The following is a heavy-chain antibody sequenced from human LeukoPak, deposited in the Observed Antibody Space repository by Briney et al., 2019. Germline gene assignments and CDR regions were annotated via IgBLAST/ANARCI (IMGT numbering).Heavy chain of an antibody. CDR2: VYYSGSI. Sequence: SETLSLTCTVSGGSISAYYWSWIRQPPGKGLEWIGNVYYSGSINYNPSLKSRVTISVDTSKKQFSLKLTSVTAADTAVYYCAKSIVVVATAMRVINWFDPWGQGTLVTVSA. J-gene: IGHJ5*02. CDR3: AKSIVVVATAMRVINWFDP. CDR1: GGSISAYY. V-gene: IGHV4-59*01. D-gene: IGHD2-2*01.